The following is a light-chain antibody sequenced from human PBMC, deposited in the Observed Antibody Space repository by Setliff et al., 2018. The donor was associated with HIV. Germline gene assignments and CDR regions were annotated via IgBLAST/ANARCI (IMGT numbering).Light chain of an antibody. J-gene: IGKJ4*01. V-gene: IGKV4-1*01. CDR2: WAS. CDR1: QTVLYSSNNKNY. Sequence: DIVMAQSPDSLAVSLGERATLNCRSSQTVLYSSNNKNYLAWYQQKPGQPPKLLIYWASTRESGVPDRFSGSGAGTDFTLTISSPQAEDVAVYYCQQYFSTPRTFGGGTKVDIK. CDR3: QQYFSTPRT.